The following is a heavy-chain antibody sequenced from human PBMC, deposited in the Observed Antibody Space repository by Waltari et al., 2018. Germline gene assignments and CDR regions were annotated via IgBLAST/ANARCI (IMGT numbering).Heavy chain of an antibody. CDR2: IGRSSTYT. V-gene: IGHV3-21*06. Sequence: EVQLVESGGGLVKPGGSLRLPCAASGFSFNAYTMNWVRQTPEKGLEWVSSIGRSSTYTYYADSVKGRFTISRDNAANSLYLEMNALRPEDTAVYYCASHLEDFYYYMDVWGKGTTVTVSS. J-gene: IGHJ6*03. CDR3: ASHLEDFYYYMDV. CDR1: GFSFNAYT.